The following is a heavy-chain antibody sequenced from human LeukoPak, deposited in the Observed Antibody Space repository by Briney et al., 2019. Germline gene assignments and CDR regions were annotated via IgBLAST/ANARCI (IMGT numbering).Heavy chain of an antibody. CDR1: GFTFSSYS. Sequence: GGSLRPSCAASGFTFSSYSMSWVRQAPGKGPEWVSYISGRSSIIYYADSVKGRFTISRDNAKNSLYLQMTGLRAEDTAVYYCARDQSGHIAGGTDAFEIWGQGTMVTVSS. J-gene: IGHJ3*02. CDR3: ARDQSGHIAGGTDAFEI. D-gene: IGHD1-26*01. V-gene: IGHV3-48*04. CDR2: ISGRSSII.